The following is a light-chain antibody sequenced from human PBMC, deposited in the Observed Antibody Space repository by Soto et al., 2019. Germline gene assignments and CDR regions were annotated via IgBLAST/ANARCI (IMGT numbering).Light chain of an antibody. J-gene: IGLJ1*01. CDR1: SSDVGTYNL. CDR3: VSYTSTSTLV. V-gene: IGLV2-14*02. CDR2: EVS. Sequence: QSTLTQPASVSGSPGQSITFSCTGTSSDVGTYNLVSWYQQRPGKAPKLMIFEVSNRPSGVSDRFSGSKSGSTASLSISGLQSEDEADYYCVSYTSTSTLVFGTGTKLTV.